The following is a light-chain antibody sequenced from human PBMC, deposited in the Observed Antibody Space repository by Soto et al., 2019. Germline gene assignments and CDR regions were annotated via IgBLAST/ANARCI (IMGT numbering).Light chain of an antibody. CDR2: GAS. CDR3: QQYNNWWT. CDR1: QSINSN. V-gene: IGKV3-15*01. J-gene: IGKJ1*01. Sequence: VITQSPATLSVSPGERATLSCRASQSINSNLAWYQQRPGQAPRLLIYGASTRATGIPARFSGSGSGTEFTLTISSLQSEDFAVYYCQQYNNWWTLGQGTKVDIK.